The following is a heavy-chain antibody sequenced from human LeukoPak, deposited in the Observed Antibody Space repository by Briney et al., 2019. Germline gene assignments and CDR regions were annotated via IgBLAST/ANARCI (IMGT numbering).Heavy chain of an antibody. J-gene: IGHJ4*02. D-gene: IGHD6-19*01. Sequence: GASVKVSCKASGGTFSSYAISWVRQAPGQGLEWMGGIIPIFGTANYAQKLQGRVTVTTDTSTSTAYMELRSLRSDDTAVYYCARDFSSGWYVYFDYWGQGTLVTVSS. CDR1: GGTFSSYA. CDR2: IIPIFGTA. V-gene: IGHV1-69*05. CDR3: ARDFSSGWYVYFDY.